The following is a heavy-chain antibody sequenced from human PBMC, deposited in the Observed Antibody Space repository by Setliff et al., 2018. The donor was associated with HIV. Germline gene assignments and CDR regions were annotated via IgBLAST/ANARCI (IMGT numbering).Heavy chain of an antibody. V-gene: IGHV7-4-1*02. CDR1: GYTVTTYG. Sequence: ASVKVSCKASGYTVTTYGISCVRQAPGQGLEWMGWFNTETRNPMYAQAFKGRLVFSLDTSVSTAYLQINSLKAEDTAMYYCARVGSYWSTFDYWGQGALVNVS. D-gene: IGHD1-26*01. CDR2: FNTETRNP. CDR3: ARVGSYWSTFDY. J-gene: IGHJ4*02.